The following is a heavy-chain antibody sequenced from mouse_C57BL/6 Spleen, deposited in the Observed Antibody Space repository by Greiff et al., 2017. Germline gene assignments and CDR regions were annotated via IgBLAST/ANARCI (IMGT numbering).Heavy chain of an antibody. V-gene: IGHV1-52*01. CDR2: IDPSDSET. CDR3: AIYYGNYHWYFDV. D-gene: IGHD2-1*01. CDR1: GYTFTSYW. Sequence: VQLQQPGAELVRPGSSVKLSCKASGYTFTSYWMHWVKQRPIQGLEWIGNIDPSDSETHYNQKFKDKATLTVNKSSSTAYMELRSLTSEDSAVYYCAIYYGNYHWYFDVWGTGTTVTVSS. J-gene: IGHJ1*03.